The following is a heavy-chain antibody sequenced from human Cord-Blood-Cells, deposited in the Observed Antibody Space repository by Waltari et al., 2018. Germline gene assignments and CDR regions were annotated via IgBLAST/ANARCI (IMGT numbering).Heavy chain of an antibody. CDR2: MNPNSGNT. D-gene: IGHD6-13*01. J-gene: IGHJ6*03. CDR3: ARGAAAGTPNYYYYYMDV. V-gene: IGHV1-8*03. CDR1: GYTFTSYD. Sequence: QVQLVQSGAEVKKPGASVKVSCKASGYTFTSYDINWVRQATGKGLEWMGWMNPNSGNTGYAQKFQGRVTITRNTSISTAYMELSSLRSEDTAVYYCARGAAAGTPNYYYYYMDVWGKGTTVTVSS.